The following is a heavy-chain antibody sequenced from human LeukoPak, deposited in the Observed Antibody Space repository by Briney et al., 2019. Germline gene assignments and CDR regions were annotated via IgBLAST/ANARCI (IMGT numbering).Heavy chain of an antibody. CDR2: IYYSGGT. CDR3: ARGSSSSSLIDY. Sequence: SETLSLTCTVSGGSISSNSYYWGWIRLPPGKGLEWIGHIYYSGGTYYNPSLKSRVTISVDTSKNQFSLKPSSVTAADTAVYYCARGSSSSSLIDYWGQGTLVTVSS. J-gene: IGHJ4*02. CDR1: GGSISSNSYY. V-gene: IGHV4-39*01. D-gene: IGHD6-13*01.